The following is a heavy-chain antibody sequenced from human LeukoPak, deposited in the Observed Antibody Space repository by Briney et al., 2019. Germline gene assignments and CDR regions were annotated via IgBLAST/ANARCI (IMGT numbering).Heavy chain of an antibody. CDR2: LDPEDGET. CDR1: GYTLTELS. CDR3: ATAASGSYPYYFDY. D-gene: IGHD3-10*01. J-gene: IGHJ4*02. Sequence: ASVKVSCKVSGYTLTELSMHWVRQAPGKGLEWMGGLDPEDGETIYAQKFQGRVTMTEDTSTDTAYMELSSLRSEDTAVYYCATAASGSYPYYFDYWGQGTLVTVSS. V-gene: IGHV1-24*01.